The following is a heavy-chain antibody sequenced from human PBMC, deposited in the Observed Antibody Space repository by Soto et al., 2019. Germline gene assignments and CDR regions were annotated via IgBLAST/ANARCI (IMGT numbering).Heavy chain of an antibody. CDR2: ISAYNGNT. CDR3: ARGRAPHRPFDP. Sequence: ASLKVPCKASGYTFTSYGISWVRQAPGQGLEWMGWISAYNGNTNYAQKLQGRVTMTTDTSTSTAYMELRSLRSDDTAVYYCARGRAPHRPFDPWGQGTLVTVSS. V-gene: IGHV1-18*04. J-gene: IGHJ5*02. CDR1: GYTFTSYG.